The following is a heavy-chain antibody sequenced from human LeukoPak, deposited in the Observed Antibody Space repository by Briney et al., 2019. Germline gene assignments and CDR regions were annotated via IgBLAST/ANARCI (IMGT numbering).Heavy chain of an antibody. V-gene: IGHV3-23*01. Sequence: GGSLRLSCAASGFRFSDDAMGWVRQAPGKGLEWVSSIGDSTGSAYYADSVKGRFTISRDNSKNTLYLQMNSLRAEDTAVYYCANINYELLSSFDYWGQGTLVTVSS. CDR3: ANINYELLSSFDY. D-gene: IGHD2/OR15-2a*01. CDR1: GFRFSDDA. CDR2: IGDSTGSA. J-gene: IGHJ4*02.